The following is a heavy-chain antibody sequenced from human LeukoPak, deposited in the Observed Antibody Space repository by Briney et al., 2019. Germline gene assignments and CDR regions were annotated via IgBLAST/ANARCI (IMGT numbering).Heavy chain of an antibody. CDR3: ARGAQGYYDFWSGYYTEYFDY. Sequence: SSETLSLTCTVSGYSISSGYYWGWIRQPPGKGLEWIGSIYHSGSTYYNPSLKSRVTISVDTSKNQFSLKLSSVTAADTAVYYCARGAQGYYDFWSGYYTEYFDYWGQGTLVTVSS. D-gene: IGHD3-3*01. CDR2: IYHSGST. V-gene: IGHV4-38-2*02. J-gene: IGHJ4*02. CDR1: GYSISSGYY.